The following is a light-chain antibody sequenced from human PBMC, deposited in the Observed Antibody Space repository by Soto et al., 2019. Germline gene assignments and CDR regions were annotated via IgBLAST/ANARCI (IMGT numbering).Light chain of an antibody. V-gene: IGLV1-44*01. CDR2: RSN. J-gene: IGLJ2*01. Sequence: QSVLTQPPSASGTPGQRVTISCSGSSSNIRSNAVSWYQQLPGTAPKLLIYRSNQRPSGVPDRISGSKSGTSASLAISGLQSEDEADYYCAAWDDSLNGVVFGGGTKVTVL. CDR3: AAWDDSLNGVV. CDR1: SSNIRSNA.